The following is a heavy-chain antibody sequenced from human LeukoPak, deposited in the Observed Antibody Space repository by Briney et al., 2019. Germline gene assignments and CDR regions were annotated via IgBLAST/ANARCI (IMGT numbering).Heavy chain of an antibody. D-gene: IGHD3-10*01. V-gene: IGHV4-61*02. Sequence: SQTLSLTCTVSGGSISSGSYYWSWIRQPAGKGLEWIGRIYTSGSTNYNPSLKSRVAISVDTSKNQFSLKLSSVTAADTAVYYCARDYGPYFDYWGQGTLVTVSS. CDR3: ARDYGPYFDY. J-gene: IGHJ4*02. CDR2: IYTSGST. CDR1: GGSISSGSYY.